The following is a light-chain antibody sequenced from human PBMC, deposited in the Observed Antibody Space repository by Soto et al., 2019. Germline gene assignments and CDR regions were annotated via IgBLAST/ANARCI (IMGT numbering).Light chain of an antibody. CDR2: WAS. J-gene: IGKJ2*01. V-gene: IGKV4-1*01. Sequence: DIVMTQSPDSLAVSLGERATINCKSSQSVLYSSNNKNYLAWYQQKPGQPPKLLIYWASTRESGVPDRFSGSGSGTDFTLTISSLQAEDVAVYYCQQYSSTHQTFGQGTKLEIK. CDR1: QSVLYSSNNKNY. CDR3: QQYSSTHQT.